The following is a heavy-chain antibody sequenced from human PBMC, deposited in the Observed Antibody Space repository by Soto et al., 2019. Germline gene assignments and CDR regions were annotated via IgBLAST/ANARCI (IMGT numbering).Heavy chain of an antibody. CDR1: GFTFSSYA. D-gene: IGHD2-2*01. CDR2: ISSNGGST. CDR3: VKSGILDCSSTSCYVLGRADENWFDP. Sequence: GGSLRLSCSASGFTFSSYAMHWVRQAPGKGLEYVSAISSNGGSTYYADSVKGRFTISRDNSKNTLYLQMSSLRAEDTAVYYCVKSGILDCSSTSCYVLGRADENWFDPWGQGTLVTVSS. J-gene: IGHJ5*02. V-gene: IGHV3-64D*08.